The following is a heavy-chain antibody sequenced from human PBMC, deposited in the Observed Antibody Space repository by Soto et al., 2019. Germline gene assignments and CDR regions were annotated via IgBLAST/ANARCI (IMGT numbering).Heavy chain of an antibody. V-gene: IGHV4-4*08. J-gene: IGHJ4*02. CDR2: VTHTGAT. CDR3: VREFSSAQINYNDF. Sequence: WTWIRQPPGKGLGWIGYVTHTGATNYHPSLQRRVDISVDTSRNQFSLRLRSLTAADTAVYFCVREFSSAQINYNDFWGQGTLVSVSA.